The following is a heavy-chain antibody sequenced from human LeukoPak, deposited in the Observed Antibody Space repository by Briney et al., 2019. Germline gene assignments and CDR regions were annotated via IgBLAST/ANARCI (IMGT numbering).Heavy chain of an antibody. CDR3: ARLYYYVSGTYSRYFDY. D-gene: IGHD3-10*01. CDR2: IYSGGTT. J-gene: IGHJ4*02. V-gene: IGHV3-53*01. CDR1: GFTVSSNY. Sequence: GGSLTLSCAASGFTVSSNYMTWVRQAPGKGLMWVSIIYSGGTTYYADSVKSRFTISRDTSKNPLYLQMNSLSAEDSAVYYCARLYYYVSGTYSRYFDYWGQGALVTVSS.